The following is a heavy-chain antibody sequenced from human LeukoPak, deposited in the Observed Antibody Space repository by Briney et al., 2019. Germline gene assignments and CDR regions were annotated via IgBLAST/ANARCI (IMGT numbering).Heavy chain of an antibody. J-gene: IGHJ6*03. V-gene: IGHV1-69*05. CDR3: AYREVYSNPRTNYYYYYMDV. CDR1: GGTFSSYA. Sequence: ASVKVSCKASGGTFSSYAISWVRQAPGQGLEWMGGIIPIFGTANYAQKFQGRVTITTDESTSTAYMELSSLRSEDTAVYYCAYREVYSNPRTNYYYYYMDVWGKGTTVTVSS. D-gene: IGHD4-11*01. CDR2: IIPIFGTA.